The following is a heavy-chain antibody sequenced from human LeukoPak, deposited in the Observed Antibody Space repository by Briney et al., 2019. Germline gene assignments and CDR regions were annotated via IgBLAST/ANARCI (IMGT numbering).Heavy chain of an antibody. Sequence: SETLSLTCTVSGGSISSSSYYWGWIRQPPGKGLEWIGSIYYSGSTYYNPSLKSRVTISVDTSKNQFSLKLSSVTAADTAVYYCARQDIVVVPAAPGGNWSDPWGQGTLVTVSS. CDR3: ARQDIVVVPAAPGGNWSDP. J-gene: IGHJ5*02. D-gene: IGHD2-2*01. V-gene: IGHV4-39*01. CDR2: IYYSGST. CDR1: GGSISSSSYY.